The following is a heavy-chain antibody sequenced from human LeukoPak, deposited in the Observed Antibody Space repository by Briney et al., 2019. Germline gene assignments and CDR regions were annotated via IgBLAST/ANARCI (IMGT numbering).Heavy chain of an antibody. CDR3: ARHFHP. CDR2: ISASSATI. Sequence: GGSLRLSCAASGFTFSDYSVNWVRQAPGKGLEWISYISASSATIHYADSVKGRFSISRDNAKNSLYLQVNSLRAEDTAVYYCARHFHPWGQGTLVTVS. CDR1: GFTFSDYS. J-gene: IGHJ5*02. V-gene: IGHV3-48*01. D-gene: IGHD3-3*02.